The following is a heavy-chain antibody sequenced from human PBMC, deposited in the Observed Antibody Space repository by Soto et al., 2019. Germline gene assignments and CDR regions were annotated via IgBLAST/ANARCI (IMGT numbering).Heavy chain of an antibody. V-gene: IGHV4-59*01. CDR1: GGSISSYY. D-gene: IGHD3-10*01. CDR3: ARIRGLGAFDI. J-gene: IGHJ3*02. Sequence: SETLSLTCTVYGGSISSYYWSWIRQPPGKGLEWIGYIYYSGSTNYNPSLKSRVTISVDTSKNQFSLKLSSVTAADTAVYYCARIRGLGAFDIWGQGTMVTVSS. CDR2: IYYSGST.